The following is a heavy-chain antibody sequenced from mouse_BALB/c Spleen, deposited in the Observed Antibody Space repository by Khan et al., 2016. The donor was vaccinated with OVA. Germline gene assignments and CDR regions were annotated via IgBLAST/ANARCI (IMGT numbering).Heavy chain of an antibody. CDR2: ISDGGSYT. CDR3: ARAGYGGFAY. Sequence: EVELVESGGGLVKPGGSLKLSCAASGFTFSDYYMYWVRQTPEKRLEWVATISDGGSYTYYPDSVKERFTISRDNAKNNLYLQMSSLKSEDTAMYYCARAGYGGFAYWGQVTLVTVSA. J-gene: IGHJ3*01. V-gene: IGHV5-4*02. D-gene: IGHD1-1*02. CDR1: GFTFSDYY.